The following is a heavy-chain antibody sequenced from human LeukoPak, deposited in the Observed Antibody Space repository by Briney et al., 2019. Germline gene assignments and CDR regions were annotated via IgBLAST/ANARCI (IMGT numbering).Heavy chain of an antibody. V-gene: IGHV3-23*01. Sequence: GRSLRLSCAASGFTFSSYAMSWVRQAAGKGLEWVSAISASGGSTYYADSVKGRFTISRDNSKNTLYLQMNSLRAEDTAVYYCAKRGPTAYYFDSWGQGTLVTVSS. CDR3: AKRGPTAYYFDS. J-gene: IGHJ4*02. D-gene: IGHD3-10*01. CDR2: ISASGGST. CDR1: GFTFSSYA.